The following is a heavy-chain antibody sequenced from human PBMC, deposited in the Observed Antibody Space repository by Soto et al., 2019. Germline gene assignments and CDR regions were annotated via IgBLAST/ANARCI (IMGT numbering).Heavy chain of an antibody. D-gene: IGHD5-18*01. CDR2: IAYDGSNK. CDR1: GFTFSSYG. CDR3: AKDIVRYTYGACDY. Sequence: QVQLVESGGAVVQPGKSLRLSCAASGFTFSSYGMYWVRQAPGKGLEWVAAIAYDGSNKYHADSVKGRFTISRDNSKNTLYLQMNSLRVEDTDVYYCAKDIVRYTYGACDYWGQGALVTVSS. J-gene: IGHJ4*02. V-gene: IGHV3-30*18.